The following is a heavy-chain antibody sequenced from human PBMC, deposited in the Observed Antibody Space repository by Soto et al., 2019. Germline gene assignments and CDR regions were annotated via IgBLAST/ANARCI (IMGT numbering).Heavy chain of an antibody. J-gene: IGHJ5*02. Sequence: PSETLSLTCTVSVGSISSYYWSCIRQPPGKGLEWIGYIYQSGSTNYNPSLRSRVTISVDTSKNQFSLKLRSVTAADTAVYYCARVDYYGSGSHSGWFDPWGQGTLVTVS. D-gene: IGHD3-10*01. V-gene: IGHV4-59*08. CDR1: VGSISSYY. CDR2: IYQSGST. CDR3: ARVDYYGSGSHSGWFDP.